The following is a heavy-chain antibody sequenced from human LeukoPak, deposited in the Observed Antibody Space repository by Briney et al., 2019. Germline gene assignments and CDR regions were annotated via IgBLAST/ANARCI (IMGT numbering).Heavy chain of an antibody. CDR1: GYTFTSYY. Sequence: ASVKVSCKASGYTFTSYYMHWVRQAPGQGLEWMGWINPNSGSTNYAQKFQGRVTMTRDTSISTAYMELSRLRSDDTAVYYCAREREPYGSGSYFVTNWFDPWGQGTLVTVSS. V-gene: IGHV1-2*02. CDR2: INPNSGST. J-gene: IGHJ5*02. CDR3: AREREPYGSGSYFVTNWFDP. D-gene: IGHD3-10*01.